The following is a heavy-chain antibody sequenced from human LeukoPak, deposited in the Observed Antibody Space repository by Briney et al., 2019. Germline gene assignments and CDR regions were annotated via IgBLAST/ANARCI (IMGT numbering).Heavy chain of an antibody. CDR2: IYYSGST. J-gene: IGHJ4*02. D-gene: IGHD3-3*01. V-gene: IGHV4-59*01. CDR3: ARTPDYDFWSGYYNDPVFDY. CDR1: GGPISSYY. Sequence: SETLSLTCTVSGGPISSYYWSWIRQPPGKGLEWIGYIYYSGSTNYNPSLKSRVTISVDTSKNQFSLKLSSVTAADTAVYYCARTPDYDFWSGYYNDPVFDYWGQGTLVTVSS.